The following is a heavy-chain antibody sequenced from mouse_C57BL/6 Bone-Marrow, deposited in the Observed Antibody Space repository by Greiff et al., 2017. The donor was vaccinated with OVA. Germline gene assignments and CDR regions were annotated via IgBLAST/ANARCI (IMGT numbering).Heavy chain of an antibody. Sequence: EVMLVESGGGLVQPGGSLKLSCAASGFTFSDYGMAWVRQAPRKGPEWVAFISNLAYSIYYADTVTGRFTISRENAKNTLYLEMSSLRSEDTAMYYCARHEKKRDYGHYYAMDYWGQGTSVTVSS. V-gene: IGHV5-15*01. CDR2: ISNLAYSI. CDR3: ARHEKKRDYGHYYAMDY. J-gene: IGHJ4*01. CDR1: GFTFSDYG. D-gene: IGHD1-1*01.